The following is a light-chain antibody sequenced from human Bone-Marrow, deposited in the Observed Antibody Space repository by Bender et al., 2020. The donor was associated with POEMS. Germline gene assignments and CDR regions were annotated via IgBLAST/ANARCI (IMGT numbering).Light chain of an antibody. J-gene: IGLJ3*02. Sequence: QSALTQPASVSGSPGQSIAISCTGTSSDVGDYNSVSWFQQHPGKAPKLIIYDVTNRPSGISNRFSGSKSGNTASLIISGLQAEDEADYYCQSFDTSLSGWVFGAGTKLTV. CDR3: QSFDTSLSGWV. V-gene: IGLV2-14*03. CDR1: SSDVGDYNS. CDR2: DVT.